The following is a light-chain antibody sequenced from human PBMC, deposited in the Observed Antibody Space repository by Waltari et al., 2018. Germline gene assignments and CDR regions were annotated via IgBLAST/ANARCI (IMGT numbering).Light chain of an antibody. J-gene: IGLJ2*01. CDR2: SNS. CDR3: SAWDNSLNGHVI. V-gene: IGLV1-44*01. CDR1: WSNIGTNV. Sequence: QSLLTQPPSASGTPGQTVTISCSGSWSNIGTNVVSWYQQRPAKAPKLLIHSNSTRPSGVPDRFSWSKAGTTASLAISGVQSADEADYYCSAWDNSLNGHVIFGGGTKLTVL.